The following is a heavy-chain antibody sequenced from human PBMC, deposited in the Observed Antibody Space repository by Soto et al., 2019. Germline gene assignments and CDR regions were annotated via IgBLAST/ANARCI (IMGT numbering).Heavy chain of an antibody. V-gene: IGHV1-69*02. CDR3: ATSYGSGSQAFDF. CDR2: TIPMLSRS. Sequence: QVQLVQSGAELKKPGSSVRVSCKASGDTFSSYTINWVRQAPGLGLEWMGRTIPMLSRSNYALKFQGRLTITADKSTSTAYMDLSSLKSEDTAMYYCATSYGSGSQAFDFGGQGALVTVSS. CDR1: GDTFSSYT. D-gene: IGHD3-10*01. J-gene: IGHJ4*02.